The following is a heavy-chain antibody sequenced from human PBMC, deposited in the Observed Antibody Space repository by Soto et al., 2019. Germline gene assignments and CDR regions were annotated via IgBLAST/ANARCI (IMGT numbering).Heavy chain of an antibody. Sequence: GESLKISCKGSRYRFNSYWLGWVRQIPGKGMEWIGIIYSGDSDTRYSPSFQGQVTISADNSISTAYLQWSSLKASDTAMYYCARFCCSSAYYYYGMDVWGQGTMVTVSS. CDR1: RYRFNSYW. J-gene: IGHJ6*02. CDR3: ARFCCSSAYYYYGMDV. CDR2: IYSGDSDT. V-gene: IGHV5-51*01. D-gene: IGHD6-6*01.